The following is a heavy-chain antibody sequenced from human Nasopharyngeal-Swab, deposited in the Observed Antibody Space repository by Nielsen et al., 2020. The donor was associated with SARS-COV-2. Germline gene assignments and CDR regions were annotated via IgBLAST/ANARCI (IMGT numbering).Heavy chain of an antibody. J-gene: IGHJ6*04. CDR3: ATSKRGADV. D-gene: IGHD1-26*01. V-gene: IGHV3-33*08. CDR1: GFTSSSFA. Sequence: GRSLILSCAASGFTSSSFAIHWVRQAPGKGLEWVAVLWSDDWTTYYADSVNGRFTTSRDNSKNTLYLQMTSLRAEDTAVYYCATSKRGADVWGKGTTVTVSS. CDR2: LWSDDWTT.